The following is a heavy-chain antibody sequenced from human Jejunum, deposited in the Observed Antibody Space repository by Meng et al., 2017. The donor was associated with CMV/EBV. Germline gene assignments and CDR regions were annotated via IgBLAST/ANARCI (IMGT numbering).Heavy chain of an antibody. CDR1: NLRSYG. V-gene: IGHV3-21*01. Sequence: NLRSYGVNWVREAPGKRLEWVSVISSGSFSLYYADSVRGRFTISRDDAKDSVFLQMDSLRAEDTAVYYCASLSIPGAIFYYGMDVWGQGTTVTVSS. J-gene: IGHJ6*02. D-gene: IGHD3-10*01. CDR3: ASLSIPGAIFYYGMDV. CDR2: ISSGSFSL.